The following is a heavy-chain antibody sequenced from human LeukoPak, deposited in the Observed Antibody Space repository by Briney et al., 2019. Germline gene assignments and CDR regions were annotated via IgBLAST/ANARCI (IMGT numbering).Heavy chain of an antibody. CDR2: IRYDGSNK. Sequence: PGGSLRLSCAASGFTFSSYGMHWVRQAPGKGLEWVAFIRYDGSNKYYADSVKGRFTISRDNSKNTLYLQMNSLRAEDTAVYYCAKGDIVVVPAAIYWGQGTLVTVSS. CDR1: GFTFSSYG. V-gene: IGHV3-30*02. D-gene: IGHD2-2*01. CDR3: AKGDIVVVPAAIY. J-gene: IGHJ4*02.